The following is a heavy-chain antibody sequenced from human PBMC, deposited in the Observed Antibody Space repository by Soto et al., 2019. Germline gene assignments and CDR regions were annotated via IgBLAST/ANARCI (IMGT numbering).Heavy chain of an antibody. J-gene: IGHJ4*02. CDR1: GGSISSSSYY. CDR3: ARGRDIVATI. CDR2: IYYSGST. D-gene: IGHD5-12*01. Sequence: PSETLSLTCTVSGGSISSSSYYWGWIRQPPGKGLEWIGSIYYSGSTYYNPSLKSRVTISVDTSKNQFSLKLSSVTAADTAVYYCARGRDIVATIWGQGTLVTVSS. V-gene: IGHV4-39*01.